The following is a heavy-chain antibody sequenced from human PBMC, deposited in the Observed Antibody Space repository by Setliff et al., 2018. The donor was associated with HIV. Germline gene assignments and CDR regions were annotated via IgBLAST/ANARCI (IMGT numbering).Heavy chain of an antibody. D-gene: IGHD6-13*01. V-gene: IGHV3-48*01. CDR3: VRGLAAAGGYAMDV. CDR2: ISGLGGGTI. J-gene: IGHJ6*02. Sequence: GSLRLSCATSGFTFDSYSIIWVRQAPGKGLEWVSYISGLGGGTIYYADSVRGRFTISRDDAEKSVYLQMNSLRAEDTAVYYCVRGLAAAGGYAMDVWGQGTTVTVSS. CDR1: GFTFDSYS.